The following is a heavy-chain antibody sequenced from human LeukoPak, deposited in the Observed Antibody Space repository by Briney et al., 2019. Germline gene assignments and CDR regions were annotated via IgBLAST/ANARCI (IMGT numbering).Heavy chain of an antibody. CDR1: GYTLTELS. Sequence: ASVKVSCKVSGYTLTELSMHWVRQAPGKGLEWMGGFDPEDGETIYAQKFQGRVTMTEDTSTDTAYMELSSPRSEDTAVYYCATVGPHCSGGSCYYYGMDVWGQGTTVTVSS. J-gene: IGHJ6*02. CDR3: ATVGPHCSGGSCYYYGMDV. CDR2: FDPEDGET. V-gene: IGHV1-24*01. D-gene: IGHD2-15*01.